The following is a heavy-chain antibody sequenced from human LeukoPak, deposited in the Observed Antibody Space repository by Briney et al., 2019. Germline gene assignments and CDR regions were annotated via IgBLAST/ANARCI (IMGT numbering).Heavy chain of an antibody. CDR3: ARARYDYVWGSNRYNYFDS. CDR1: GASISSSNW. D-gene: IGHD3-16*02. CDR2: IYHSGST. J-gene: IGHJ4*02. V-gene: IGHV4-4*02. Sequence: PSGTLSLTCAVSGASISSSNWWSWVRQPPGKGLEWIGEIYHSGSTNYNPSLKSRVTILVDKSKNQFSLKLSSVTAADTAVYYCARARYDYVWGSNRYNYFDSWGQGTLVTVSS.